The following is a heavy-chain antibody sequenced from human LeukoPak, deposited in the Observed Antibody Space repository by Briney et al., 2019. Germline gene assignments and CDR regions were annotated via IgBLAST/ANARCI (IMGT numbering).Heavy chain of an antibody. CDR2: ISSGSITI. J-gene: IGHJ4*02. CDR3: ARDVHFDY. CDR1: GFTFSNYD. Sequence: PGRSLRLSCAASGFTFSNYDMHWVRQAPGKGLEWVSYISSGSITIYYADSVKGRFTISRDNAKNSLYLQMNSLRDEDTAVYYCARDVHFDYWSQGTLVTVSS. V-gene: IGHV3-48*02.